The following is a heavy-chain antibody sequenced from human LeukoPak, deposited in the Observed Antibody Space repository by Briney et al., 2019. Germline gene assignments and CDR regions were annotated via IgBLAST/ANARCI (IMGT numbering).Heavy chain of an antibody. CDR3: AGGSGYLITS. CDR2: IKQDGSEK. CDR1: GFSFRSYW. V-gene: IGHV3-7*01. D-gene: IGHD3-9*01. Sequence: GGSLRLSCAATGFSFRSYWMNWVRQAPGKGLEWLAIIKQDGSEKHYKGSVEGRFTISRDNAKNSLHLQMNSLRAEDTAVYYCAGGSGYLITSWGQGTLVTVSS. J-gene: IGHJ5*02.